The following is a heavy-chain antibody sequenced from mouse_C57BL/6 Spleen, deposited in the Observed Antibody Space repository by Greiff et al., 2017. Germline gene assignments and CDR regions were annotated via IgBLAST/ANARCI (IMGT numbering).Heavy chain of an antibody. CDR1: GFSLTSYG. Sequence: QVQLQQSGPGLVQPSQSLSITCTASGFSLTSYGVHWVRQPPGKGLEWLGVIWSGGSTDYNAAFISRLSISKDNSKSQVFFKRNSLQADDTAIYYCAKNFLDYAYYVDYWGQGTTLTVSS. J-gene: IGHJ2*01. CDR3: AKNFLDYAYYVDY. CDR2: IWSGGST. V-gene: IGHV2-4*01. D-gene: IGHD2-4*01.